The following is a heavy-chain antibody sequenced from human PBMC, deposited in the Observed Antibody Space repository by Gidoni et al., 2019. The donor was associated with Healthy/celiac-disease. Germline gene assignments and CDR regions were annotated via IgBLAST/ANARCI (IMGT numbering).Heavy chain of an antibody. Sequence: AASGFTFSSYGMHWVRQAPGKGLEWVAVISYDGSNKYYADSVKGRFTISRDNSKNTLYLQMNSLRAEDTAVYYCAKDEDYYDSSGYSNGYWGQGTLVTVSS. CDR1: GFTFSSYG. V-gene: IGHV3-30*18. CDR2: ISYDGSNK. D-gene: IGHD3-22*01. CDR3: AKDEDYYDSSGYSNGY. J-gene: IGHJ4*02.